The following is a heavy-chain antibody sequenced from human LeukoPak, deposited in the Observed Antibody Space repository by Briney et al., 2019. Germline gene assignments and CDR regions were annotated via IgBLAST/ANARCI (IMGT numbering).Heavy chain of an antibody. CDR3: ARVATLHSFYMDV. J-gene: IGHJ6*03. CDR1: GFTFSRSP. CDR2: ISDDGYTT. V-gene: IGHV3-23*01. Sequence: GGTLRLSCVASGFTFSRSPMTWVRQGPGKGLEWVSSISDDGYTTYYADSVKGRFTVSRDNSRDTLYVQMNSLRDEDTALYFCARVATLHSFYMDVWGKGTTVTISS. D-gene: IGHD5-12*01.